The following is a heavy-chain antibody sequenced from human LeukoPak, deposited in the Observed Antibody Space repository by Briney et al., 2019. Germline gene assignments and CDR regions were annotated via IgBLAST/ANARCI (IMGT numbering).Heavy chain of an antibody. CDR3: GKGLFGEGGRIGH. D-gene: IGHD3-10*01. CDR1: GFTFSNYE. Sequence: GGSLRLSCAGSGFTFSNYEMTWVRQAPGKGLEWVSYISSSGTIIYYADSVKGRFTISKDDAKNSLSLQMNSLGAEDTGVYYCGKGLFGEGGRIGHWGQGTLVTVSS. J-gene: IGHJ4*02. V-gene: IGHV3-48*03. CDR2: ISSSGTII.